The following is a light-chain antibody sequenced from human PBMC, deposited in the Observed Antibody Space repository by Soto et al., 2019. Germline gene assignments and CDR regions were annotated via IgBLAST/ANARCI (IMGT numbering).Light chain of an antibody. CDR1: QSISSR. V-gene: IGKV1-5*03. CDR3: QQYNSYPWT. J-gene: IGKJ1*01. Sequence: DIQMTQSPSTLSASVGDRVTITCRASQSISSRLAWYQQKPGKAPKLLIYKASSLESGVPSRFSGSGSGTEFTLTISSLQPDDFATYYCQQYNSYPWTVGQGTKVEIK. CDR2: KAS.